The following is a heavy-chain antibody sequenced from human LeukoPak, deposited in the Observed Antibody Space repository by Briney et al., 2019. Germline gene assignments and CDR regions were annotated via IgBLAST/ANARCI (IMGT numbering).Heavy chain of an antibody. CDR1: GFTFSSYG. D-gene: IGHD5-18*01. CDR2: ISYDGSNK. CDR3: AGVTDGY. Sequence: GGSLRLSCAASGFTFSSYGMHWVRQAPGKGLEGVAVISYDGSNKYYADSVKGRFTISRDNSKNTLYLQMNSLRAEDTAVYYCAGVTDGYWGQGTLVTVSS. V-gene: IGHV3-30*03. J-gene: IGHJ4*02.